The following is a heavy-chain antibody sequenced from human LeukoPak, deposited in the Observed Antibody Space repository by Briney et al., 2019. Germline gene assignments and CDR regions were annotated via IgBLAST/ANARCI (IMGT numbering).Heavy chain of an antibody. D-gene: IGHD6-13*01. CDR3: ARARSSWQPFAY. CDR2: ISNSSSYI. J-gene: IGHJ4*02. Sequence: WGSLRLSCAASGVTFSSYSMNWVRQAPGKGLEWVSSISNSSSYIYYAYSVKGPFHISRAKAKTSLYLQMNSLRAEDTAVYYCARARSSWQPFAYWGQGTLVTVSS. CDR1: GVTFSSYS. V-gene: IGHV3-21*01.